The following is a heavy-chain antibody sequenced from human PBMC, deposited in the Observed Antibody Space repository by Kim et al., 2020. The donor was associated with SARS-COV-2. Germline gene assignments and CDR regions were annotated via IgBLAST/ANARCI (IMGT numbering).Heavy chain of an antibody. CDR1: GGSISSYY. V-gene: IGHV4-59*01. CDR3: SREQEVDVAGRGGFDY. J-gene: IGHJ4*01. CDR2: IYYSGST. D-gene: IGHD6-19*01. Sequence: SETLSLTCTVSGGSISSYYWSWIRQPPGKGLEWVGYIYYSGSTNYNPSLTSRVTITVDTSKNQFSLKLSSVTVADTAAYYCSREQEVDVAGRGGFDYWG.